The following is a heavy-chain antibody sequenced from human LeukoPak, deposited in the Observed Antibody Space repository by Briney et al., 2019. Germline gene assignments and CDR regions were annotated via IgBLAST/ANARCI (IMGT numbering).Heavy chain of an antibody. Sequence: SETLSLTCTVSGGSISSYYWSWIRQPSVKGLEWIGYIYYSGSTNYNPSLKSRVTISVDTSKNQFSLKLSSVTAADTAVYYCARHYCSGGSCYFDYWGQGTLVTVSS. CDR3: ARHYCSGGSCYFDY. CDR2: IYYSGST. CDR1: GGSISSYY. V-gene: IGHV4-59*08. D-gene: IGHD2-15*01. J-gene: IGHJ4*02.